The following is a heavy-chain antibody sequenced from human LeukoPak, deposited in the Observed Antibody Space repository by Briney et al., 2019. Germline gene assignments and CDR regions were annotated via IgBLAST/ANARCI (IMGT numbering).Heavy chain of an antibody. V-gene: IGHV3-30*02. J-gene: IGHJ4*02. CDR2: IWSDGSKK. CDR1: GLTFINHG. Sequence: GGSLRLSCAASGLTFINHGMHWVRQAPGKGLEWVSFIWSDGSKKSYADSVKGRFTISRDDSKNTLYLQMNSLRPEDTAVYYCAKDRNCGGNCNWGLGTLVTVSS. D-gene: IGHD2-21*01. CDR3: AKDRNCGGNCN.